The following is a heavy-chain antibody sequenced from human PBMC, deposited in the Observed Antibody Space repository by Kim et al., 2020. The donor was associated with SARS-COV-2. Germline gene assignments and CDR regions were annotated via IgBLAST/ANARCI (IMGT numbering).Heavy chain of an antibody. Sequence: YAAPVKGRFTIPRDNSKNTLDLQMNSLRAEDTAVYYCARAFSGYSSWFDPWGQGTLVTVSS. V-gene: IGHV3-30*01. J-gene: IGHJ5*02. CDR3: ARAFSGYSSWFDP. D-gene: IGHD3-22*01.